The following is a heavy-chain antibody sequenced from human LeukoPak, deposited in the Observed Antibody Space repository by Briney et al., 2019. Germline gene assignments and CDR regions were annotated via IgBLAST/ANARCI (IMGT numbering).Heavy chain of an antibody. V-gene: IGHV3-15*01. CDR1: GFTFSNAW. CDR2: IKSKTDGGTT. CDR3: TTAGWAASPVDY. D-gene: IGHD6-13*01. J-gene: IGHJ4*02. Sequence: GGSLRLSCAASGFTFSNAWMSWVRQAPGKGLEWVGRIKSKTDGGTTDYAAPVKGRFTISRDDSKNMLYLQMNSLKTEDTAVYYCTTAGWAASPVDYWGQGTLVTVSS.